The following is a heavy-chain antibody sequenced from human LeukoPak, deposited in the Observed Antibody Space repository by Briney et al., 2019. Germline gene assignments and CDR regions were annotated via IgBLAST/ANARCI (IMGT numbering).Heavy chain of an antibody. CDR2: IGTAGDT. V-gene: IGHV3-13*01. CDR1: GFTFSSYD. D-gene: IGHD5-12*01. CDR3: ARAFRWLGSYYFDY. Sequence: GGSLRLSCAASGFTFSSYDMHWVRQATGKGLEWVSAIGTAGDTYYPGSVKGRFTISRENAKNSLYLQMNSLRAGDTAVYYCARAFRWLGSYYFDYWGQGTLVTVSS. J-gene: IGHJ4*02.